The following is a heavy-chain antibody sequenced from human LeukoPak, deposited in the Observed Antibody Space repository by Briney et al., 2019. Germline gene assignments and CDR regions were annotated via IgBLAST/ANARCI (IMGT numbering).Heavy chain of an antibody. J-gene: IGHJ3*02. V-gene: IGHV3-23*01. CDR1: GFTFSSYA. Sequence: PGGSLRLSCAASGFTFSSYAMSWVRQAPGKGLEWVSAISGSGGSTYYADSVKGRFTISRDNSKNTLYLQMNSLRAEDTAVYYCAKDRTPGAVAGPGAFDIWGQGTMVTVSS. CDR3: AKDRTPGAVAGPGAFDI. D-gene: IGHD6-19*01. CDR2: ISGSGGST.